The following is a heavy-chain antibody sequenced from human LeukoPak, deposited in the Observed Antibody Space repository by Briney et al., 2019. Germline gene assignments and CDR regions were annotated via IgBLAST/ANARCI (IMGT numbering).Heavy chain of an antibody. J-gene: IGHJ4*02. Sequence: GGSLRLSCAASGFTFSSCEMNWVRQAPGKELEWLSYISNSGSSKYYADSVRGRFTISRDNAKNSLYLQMNSLRAEDTAVYYCARARVPGELNYWGQGTLVTVSS. CDR1: GFTFSSCE. CDR3: ARARVPGELNY. V-gene: IGHV3-48*03. CDR2: ISNSGSSK. D-gene: IGHD3-10*01.